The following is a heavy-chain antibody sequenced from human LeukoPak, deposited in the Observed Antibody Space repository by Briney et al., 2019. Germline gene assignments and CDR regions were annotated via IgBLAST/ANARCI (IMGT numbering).Heavy chain of an antibody. J-gene: IGHJ4*02. CDR1: GGSITSNNYY. CDR2: IYYSGNT. Sequence: SETLSLTCTVSGGSITSNNYYWGWIRQPPGKGLEWIGNIYYSGNTYYNPSLKSRVTISVDTSKNQFSLKLSSVTAADTAVYYCARIIWFGKLLPDYWGQGTLVTVSS. D-gene: IGHD3-10*01. V-gene: IGHV4-39*07. CDR3: ARIIWFGKLLPDY.